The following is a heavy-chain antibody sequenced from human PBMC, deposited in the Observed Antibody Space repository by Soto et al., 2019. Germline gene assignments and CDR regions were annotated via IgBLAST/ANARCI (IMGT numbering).Heavy chain of an antibody. Sequence: EASVKVSCKTSGYTFNTYGINWVRQAPGQGLELMGWISAYDGKTTYAEKFQGRVTLTTDTSTSTAYMELNSLRAEDTAMYYCAKDKGYTNGHAFDYWGQGTLVTVSS. CDR3: AKDKGYTNGHAFDY. V-gene: IGHV1-18*01. J-gene: IGHJ4*02. CDR1: GYTFNTYG. CDR2: ISAYDGKT. D-gene: IGHD6-19*01.